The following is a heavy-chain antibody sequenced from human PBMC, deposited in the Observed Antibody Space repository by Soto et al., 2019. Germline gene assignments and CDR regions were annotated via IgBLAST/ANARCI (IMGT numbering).Heavy chain of an antibody. J-gene: IGHJ4*02. Sequence: PGGSLRLSCAASGFTFRNYAMNWVRQAPGKGLEWVSGISVSGGSTYYADSVKGRFTVSRDNSKSTVYLQRNSLRAEDTAVYFCAKGMYYYDSSGYRLFDYWGQGTLVTVSS. D-gene: IGHD3-22*01. CDR2: ISVSGGST. CDR1: GFTFRNYA. V-gene: IGHV3-23*01. CDR3: AKGMYYYDSSGYRLFDY.